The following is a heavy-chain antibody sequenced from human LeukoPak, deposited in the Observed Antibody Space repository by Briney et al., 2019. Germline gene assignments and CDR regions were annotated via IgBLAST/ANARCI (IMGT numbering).Heavy chain of an antibody. D-gene: IGHD1-26*01. Sequence: GGSLRLSCAASGFTFRDNYMSWIRQAPGKGPEWLSYISGSGSDINHAAPVKGRFTISRDNAKNSLYLQMNNLRVEDTAVYYCVRGPGRDGGYWGQGTLVTVSS. CDR3: VRGPGRDGGY. CDR1: GFTFRDNY. J-gene: IGHJ4*02. V-gene: IGHV3-11*04. CDR2: ISGSGSDI.